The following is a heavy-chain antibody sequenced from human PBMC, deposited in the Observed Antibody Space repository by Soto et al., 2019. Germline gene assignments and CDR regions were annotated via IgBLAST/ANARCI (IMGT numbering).Heavy chain of an antibody. CDR2: ISGSGST. V-gene: IGHV3-23*01. CDR3: AKALRFTFTTGYYMDV. J-gene: IGHJ6*03. Sequence: EVQLLESGGGLVQPGGSLRLSCAASGFTVSSYAMSWVRQAPAKGLEWASVISGSGSTYSADSVKGRFTISRDGSKNTVYLQMNSLRAEDTAVYYCAKALRFTFTTGYYMDVWGRGTTVTVSS. D-gene: IGHD3-16*01. CDR1: GFTVSSYA.